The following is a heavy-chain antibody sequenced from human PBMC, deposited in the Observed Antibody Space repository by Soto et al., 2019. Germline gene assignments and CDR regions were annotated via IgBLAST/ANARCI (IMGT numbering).Heavy chain of an antibody. CDR2: ISGSGGST. CDR1: GFTFSSYA. J-gene: IGHJ4*02. D-gene: IGHD5-18*01. CDR3: AKVGNRAMVTGIEDY. Sequence: LRLSCAASGFTFSSYAMSWVRQAPGKGLEWVSAISGSGGSTYYADSVKGRFTISRDNSKNTLYLQMNSLRAEDTAVYYCAKVGNRAMVTGIEDYWGQGTLVTVSS. V-gene: IGHV3-23*01.